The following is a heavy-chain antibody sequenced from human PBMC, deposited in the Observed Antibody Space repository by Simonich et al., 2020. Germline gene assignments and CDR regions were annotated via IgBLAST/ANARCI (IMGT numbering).Heavy chain of an antibody. V-gene: IGHV4-34*01. J-gene: IGHJ4*02. CDR3: ARHLQLGPFDY. D-gene: IGHD1-1*01. CDR1: GGSFSGYY. CDR2: FNHRGSN. Sequence: QVQLQQWGAGLLKPSETLSLTCAVYGGSFSGYYWSWIRQPPGKGLGWIGEFNHRGSNNYNPILKSRVTRSVDTSKNQFYLKLSSVTAAETAVYYCARHLQLGPFDYWGQGTLVTVSS.